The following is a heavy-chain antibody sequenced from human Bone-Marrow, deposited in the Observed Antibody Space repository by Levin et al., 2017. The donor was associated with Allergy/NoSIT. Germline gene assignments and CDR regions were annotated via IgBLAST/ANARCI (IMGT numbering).Heavy chain of an antibody. CDR2: ITSGSSYT. J-gene: IGHJ3*02. V-gene: IGHV3-11*03. D-gene: IGHD4-23*01. CDR3: ARHYGGNSFRFRAFDI. CDR1: GFTFSSFS. Sequence: GGSLRLSCEGSGFTFSSFSMSWIRQVPGKGLEWIAYITSGSSYTNYADSVKGRFTVSRDNAKNSVFLQMNSLRAEDTAMYYCARHYGGNSFRFRAFDIWGQGTGVTVSS.